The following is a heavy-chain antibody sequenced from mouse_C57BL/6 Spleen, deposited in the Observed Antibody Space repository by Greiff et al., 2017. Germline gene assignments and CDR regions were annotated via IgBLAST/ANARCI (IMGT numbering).Heavy chain of an antibody. V-gene: IGHV1-81*01. J-gene: IGHJ3*01. CDR2: IYPSSGNT. CDR3: SRSDYDYPFAD. Sequence: VQLQQSGAELARPGASVKLSCKASGYTFTSYGISWVKQRTGQGLEWIGEIYPSSGNTYYNEKFKGKATLTADKSSSTADMALRSLTSEDSAVYFCSRSDYDYPFADGCQGTLLTVSA. D-gene: IGHD2-4*01. CDR1: GYTFTSYG.